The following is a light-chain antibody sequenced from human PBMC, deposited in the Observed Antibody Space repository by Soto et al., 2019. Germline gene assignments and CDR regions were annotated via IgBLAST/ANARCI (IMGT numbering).Light chain of an antibody. J-gene: IGKJ2*01. CDR2: GVF. CDR3: QHYDGSPRT. Sequence: ENVLTQSPGTVSLSPGERATLSCGAGQGVTSNQLAWYQQKPGQAPRLLIYGVFNRATGIPDRFSGSGSGTDFTLTLTRLEPEDSAVYFCQHYDGSPRTFGQGTKLEIK. V-gene: IGKV3-20*01. CDR1: QGVTSNQ.